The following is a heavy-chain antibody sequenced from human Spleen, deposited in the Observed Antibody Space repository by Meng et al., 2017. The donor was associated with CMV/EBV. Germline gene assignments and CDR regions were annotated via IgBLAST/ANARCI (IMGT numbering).Heavy chain of an antibody. V-gene: IGHV1-2*02. J-gene: IGHJ4*02. D-gene: IGHD3-3*01. CDR2: VSPDSGGT. CDR1: GGTFSSYT. CDR3: ARNTFGGFGELNFWSY. Sequence: ASVKVSCKASGGTFSSYTISWVRQAPGQGLEWMGWVSPDSGGTKFAQKFEDRVTMTRDTSITTVYLELSRLRSDDTAVYFCARNTFGGFGELNFWSYWGQGTLVTVSS.